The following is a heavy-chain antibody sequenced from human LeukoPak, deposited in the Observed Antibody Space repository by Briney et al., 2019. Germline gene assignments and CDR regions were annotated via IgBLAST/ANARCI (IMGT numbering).Heavy chain of an antibody. V-gene: IGHV3-48*03. Sequence: PGGSLRLSCAASGFTFRSYEMNWVRQAPGKGLEWVSYISSSGSTIYYADSVNGRFTISRENAKNSLYLQMNSLRAEDTAVYYCARDDAMGATIDYWGQGTLVTVSS. J-gene: IGHJ4*02. CDR3: ARDDAMGATIDY. CDR1: GFTFRSYE. CDR2: ISSSGSTI. D-gene: IGHD1-26*01.